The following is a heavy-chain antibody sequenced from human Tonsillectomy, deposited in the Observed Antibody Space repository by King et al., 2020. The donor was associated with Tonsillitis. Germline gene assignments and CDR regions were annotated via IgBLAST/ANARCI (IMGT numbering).Heavy chain of an antibody. CDR3: APRRPMSYNGRYGAFDI. D-gene: IGHD1-26*01. Sequence: ITLKESGPTLVKPTQTLTLTCTFSGFSFSTSGVAVGWIRQPPGKALEWLALIYWNDDKRYSPSLKSRLTITKDTAKNQVVLTMTNMDPVDTATYYCAPRRPMSYNGRYGAFDIWGQGTMVTVSS. CDR2: IYWNDDK. J-gene: IGHJ3*02. V-gene: IGHV2-5*01. CDR1: GFSFSTSGVA.